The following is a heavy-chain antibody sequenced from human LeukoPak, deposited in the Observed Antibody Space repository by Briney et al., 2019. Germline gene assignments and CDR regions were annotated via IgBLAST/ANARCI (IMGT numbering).Heavy chain of an antibody. D-gene: IGHD2-15*01. CDR2: IYYSGST. CDR3: ARDSWDENYFDY. J-gene: IGHJ4*02. V-gene: IGHV4-59*01. Sequence: SETLSLTCTVSGGSISSYYWSWIRQPPGKGLEWIGYIYYSGSTNYNPSLKSRVTISVDTSKNQFSLKLSSVTAADTAVYYCARDSWDENYFDYWGQGTRVTVSS. CDR1: GGSISSYY.